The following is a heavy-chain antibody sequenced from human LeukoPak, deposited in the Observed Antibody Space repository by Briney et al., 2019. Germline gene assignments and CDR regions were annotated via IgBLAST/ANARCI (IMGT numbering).Heavy chain of an antibody. CDR2: IVVGSGNT. D-gene: IGHD3-22*01. Sequence: SVKVSCKASGFTFTSSAVQWVRQARGQRLEWIGWIVVGSGNTNYAQKFQERVTITRDMSTSTAYMELSSLRSEDTAVYYCAAGPLTYYYDSSGYYPTYYFDYWGQGTLVTVSS. CDR1: GFTFTSSA. CDR3: AAGPLTYYYDSSGYYPTYYFDY. V-gene: IGHV1-58*01. J-gene: IGHJ4*02.